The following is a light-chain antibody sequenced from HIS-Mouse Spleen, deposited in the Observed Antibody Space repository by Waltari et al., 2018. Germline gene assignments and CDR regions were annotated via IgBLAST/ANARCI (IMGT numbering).Light chain of an antibody. J-gene: IGLJ2*01. Sequence: QSVLTQPPSASGTPGQRVTISCSGSSSNIGSNTVNWSQQLPGTAPKLLIYSNKHRPSGVPDRFSGSKSGTSASLAISVLQSEDEADYYCAAWDDSLNGPVFGGGTKLTVL. CDR1: SSNIGSNT. V-gene: IGLV1-44*01. CDR2: SNK. CDR3: AAWDDSLNGPV.